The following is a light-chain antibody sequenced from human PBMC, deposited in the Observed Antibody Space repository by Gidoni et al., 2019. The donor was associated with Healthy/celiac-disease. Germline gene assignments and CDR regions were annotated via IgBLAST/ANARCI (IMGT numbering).Light chain of an antibody. CDR3: AAWDDSLNVL. J-gene: IGLJ3*02. V-gene: IGLV1-44*01. CDR2: SNN. Sequence: QSVLTQPPSASGTPGQRVTISCSGSSSNIGSNTVNWYHQPPGTAPKLLIYSNNQRPSGVPDRFSGSKSGTSASLAISGLQSEDEADYYCAAWDDSLNVLFGGGTKLTVL. CDR1: SSNIGSNT.